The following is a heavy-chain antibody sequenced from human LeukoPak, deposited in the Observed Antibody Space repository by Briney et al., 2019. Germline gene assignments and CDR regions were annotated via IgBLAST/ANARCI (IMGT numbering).Heavy chain of an antibody. J-gene: IGHJ6*03. D-gene: IGHD2-2*01. Sequence: SETLSLTCAVYGGSFSGYYWSWIRQPPGKGLEWIGEINHSGSTNYNPSLKSRVTISVDTSKNQFSLKLSSVTAADTAVYYCARLKYQLLLDYYYYMDVWGKGTTVTISS. V-gene: IGHV4-34*01. CDR2: INHSGST. CDR3: ARLKYQLLLDYYYYMDV. CDR1: GGSFSGYY.